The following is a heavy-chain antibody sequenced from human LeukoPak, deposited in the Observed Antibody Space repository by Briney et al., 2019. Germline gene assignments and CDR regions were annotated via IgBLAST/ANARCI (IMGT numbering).Heavy chain of an antibody. V-gene: IGHV4-30-2*02. Sequence: SQTLSLTCAVSGVSIKYAGYYWAWIRQPPGKGLEWIGYIHHSGTADYNPSLKSRVTISVDTSKNQFSLKLSSVTAADTAVYYCARSTPTIFGEVPDGFDIWGQGTMVTVSS. D-gene: IGHD3-3*01. J-gene: IGHJ3*02. CDR3: ARSTPTIFGEVPDGFDI. CDR2: IHHSGTA. CDR1: GVSIKYAGYY.